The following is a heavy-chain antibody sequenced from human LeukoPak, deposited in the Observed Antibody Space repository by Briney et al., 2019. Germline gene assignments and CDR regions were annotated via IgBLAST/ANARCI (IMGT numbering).Heavy chain of an antibody. CDR2: ISGRGGST. Sequence: GGSLRLSCAASGFTFSSYAMRWVRQAPGKGLEWVSAISGRGGSTYYADSVKGRFTISRDNSKNTLYLQMNSLRAEDTAVYYCAKDNPGDYYDSRGYSWAFDIWGQGTMVSVSS. CDR1: GFTFSSYA. V-gene: IGHV3-23*01. J-gene: IGHJ3*02. D-gene: IGHD3-22*01. CDR3: AKDNPGDYYDSRGYSWAFDI.